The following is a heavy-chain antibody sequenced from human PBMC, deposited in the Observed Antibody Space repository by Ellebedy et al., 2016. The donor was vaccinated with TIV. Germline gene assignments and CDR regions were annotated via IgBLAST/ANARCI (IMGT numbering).Heavy chain of an antibody. J-gene: IGHJ4*02. CDR1: GGTFSSYA. D-gene: IGHD3-10*01. Sequence: SVKVSXXASGGTFSSYAISWVRQAPGQGLEWMGGIIPIFGTANYAQKFQGRVTITADKSTSTAYMELSSLRSEDTAVYYCTRTMVRGVIGPIYWGQGTLVTVSS. V-gene: IGHV1-69*06. CDR2: IIPIFGTA. CDR3: TRTMVRGVIGPIY.